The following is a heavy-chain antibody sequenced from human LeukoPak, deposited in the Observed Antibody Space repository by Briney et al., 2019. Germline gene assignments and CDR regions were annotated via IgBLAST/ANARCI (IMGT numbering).Heavy chain of an antibody. CDR2: IYYSGST. Sequence: SETLSLTCTVSGGSISSYYWSWIRQPPGKGLEWIGYIYYSGSTNYNPSLKSRVTISVDTSKNQFSLKLSSVTAADTAVYYCARGQSGGMDVWGQGTTVTVSS. V-gene: IGHV4-59*01. CDR1: GGSISSYY. J-gene: IGHJ6*02. D-gene: IGHD1-26*01. CDR3: ARGQSGGMDV.